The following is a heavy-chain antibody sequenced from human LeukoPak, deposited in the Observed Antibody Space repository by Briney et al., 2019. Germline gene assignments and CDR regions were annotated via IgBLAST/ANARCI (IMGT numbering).Heavy chain of an antibody. CDR2: IYTSGST. J-gene: IGHJ4*02. CDR1: GGSISSYY. CDR3: ASQNKNSPITIFGVVIRHFDY. Sequence: PSETLSLTCTVSGGSISSYYWSWIRQPAGKGLEWIGRIYTSGSTNYNPSLKSRVTMSVDTSKNQFSLKLSSVTAADTAVYYCASQNKNSPITIFGVVIRHFDYWGQGTLVTVSS. D-gene: IGHD3-3*01. V-gene: IGHV4-4*07.